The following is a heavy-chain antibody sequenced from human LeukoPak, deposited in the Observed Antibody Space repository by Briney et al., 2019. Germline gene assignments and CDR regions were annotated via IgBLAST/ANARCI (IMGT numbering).Heavy chain of an antibody. D-gene: IGHD3-9*01. CDR1: GGTFSNHA. J-gene: IGHJ4*02. CDR2: IIPILGIA. V-gene: IGHV1-69*04. Sequence: GASVKVSCKASGGTFSNHAISWVRQAPGQGLEWMGRIIPILGIAKYAQKFQGRVTITADTSTSTAYMELSSLRSEDTAVYYCARGDTGYFQFYFDFWGQGTLVTVSS. CDR3: ARGDTGYFQFYFDF.